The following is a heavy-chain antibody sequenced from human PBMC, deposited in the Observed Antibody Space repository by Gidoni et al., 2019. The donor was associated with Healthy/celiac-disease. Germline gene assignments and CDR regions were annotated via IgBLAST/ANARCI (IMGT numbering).Heavy chain of an antibody. J-gene: IGHJ3*02. V-gene: IGHV1-3*01. D-gene: IGHD3-9*01. CDR2: INAGNGNT. Sequence: QVQLVQSGAEVKKPGASVKVSCKASGYTFTSYAMHWVRQAPGQRLEWMGWINAGNGNTKYSQKFQGRVTITRDTSASTAYMELSSLRSEDTAVYYCASLSTAKYYDILTGHDAFDIWGQGTMVTVSS. CDR3: ASLSTAKYYDILTGHDAFDI. CDR1: GYTFTSYA.